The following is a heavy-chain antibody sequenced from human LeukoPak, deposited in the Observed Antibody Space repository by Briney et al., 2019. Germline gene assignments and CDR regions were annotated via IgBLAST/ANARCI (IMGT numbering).Heavy chain of an antibody. J-gene: IGHJ6*03. V-gene: IGHV4-39*07. CDR2: IYYSGST. D-gene: IGHD6-13*01. CDR3: ASLSYSSSWYRRGQHYYYYMDV. CDR1: GGSISSSGYY. Sequence: PSETLSLTCTVSGGSISSSGYYWGWIRQPPGKGLEWIGSIYYSGSTYYNPSLKSRVTISVDTSKNQFSLKLSSVTAADTAVYYCASLSYSSSWYRRGQHYYYYMDVWGKGTTVTISS.